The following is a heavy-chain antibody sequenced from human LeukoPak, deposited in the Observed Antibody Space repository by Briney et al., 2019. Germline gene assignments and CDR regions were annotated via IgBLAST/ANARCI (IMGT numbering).Heavy chain of an antibody. CDR1: GYTFTDYF. D-gene: IGHD1/OR15-1a*01. CDR3: ARGGLTIYYYYMDV. CDR2: INPNSGGT. V-gene: IGHV1-2*02. J-gene: IGHJ6*03. Sequence: ASVKVSCKASGYTFTDYFLHWVRQAPGQGLEWMGWINPNSGGTNYAQKLQGRVTMTRDTSISTAYMDLSRQRSDDTAVYFCARGGLTIYYYYMDVWGKGTTVTVSS.